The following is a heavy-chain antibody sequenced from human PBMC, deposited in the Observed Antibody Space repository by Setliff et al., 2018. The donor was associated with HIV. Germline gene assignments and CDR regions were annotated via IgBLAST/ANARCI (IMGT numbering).Heavy chain of an antibody. Sequence: SETLSLTCAVYGESFSGYYWNWIRQPPGKGLEWIGEINHSGSTNFNPSLKSRVTISIDTSKDQFYLQMNSLRAEDTAVYYCAKPRRGTFRYFDWLLLDYWGQGTLVTAPQ. D-gene: IGHD3-9*01. CDR3: AKPRRGTFRYFDWLLLDY. CDR1: GESFSGYY. J-gene: IGHJ4*02. V-gene: IGHV4-34*01. CDR2: INHSGST.